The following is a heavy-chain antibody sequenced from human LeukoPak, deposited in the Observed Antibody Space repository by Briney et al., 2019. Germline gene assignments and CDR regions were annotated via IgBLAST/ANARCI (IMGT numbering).Heavy chain of an antibody. CDR3: AREVHYDSSGYHDDY. CDR1: GYTFTSYY. D-gene: IGHD3-22*01. V-gene: IGHV1-46*01. Sequence: ASVKVSCKASGYTFTSYYMRWVRQAPGQGLEWMGIINPSGGSTSYAQKFQGRVTMTRDTSTSTVYMELSSLRSEDTAVYYCAREVHYDSSGYHDDYWGQGTLVTVSS. J-gene: IGHJ4*02. CDR2: INPSGGST.